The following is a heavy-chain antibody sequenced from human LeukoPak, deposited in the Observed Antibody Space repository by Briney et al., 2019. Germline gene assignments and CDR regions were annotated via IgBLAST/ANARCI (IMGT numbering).Heavy chain of an antibody. CDR1: GFTFSDYW. Sequence: PGGSLRLSCAASGFTFSDYWMTWVRQAPGKGLEWVANIKQDGSEEYYVDSVRGRFTISRDNAKNSLYLQMNGLRAEDTAVYYCARSDPSMIVDAFDIWGQGTMVTVSS. J-gene: IGHJ3*02. V-gene: IGHV3-7*01. CDR2: IKQDGSEE. CDR3: ARSDPSMIVDAFDI. D-gene: IGHD3-22*01.